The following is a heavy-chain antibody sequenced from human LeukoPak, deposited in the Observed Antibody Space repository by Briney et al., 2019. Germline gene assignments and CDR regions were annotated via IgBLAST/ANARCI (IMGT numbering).Heavy chain of an antibody. Sequence: SETLSLTCTVSGGSISSYYWSWIRQPPGKGLEWIGYIYSTGTTNYNPSLKSRVTISVDTSKNQFSLKLSSVTAADTAVYYCARRGTAYSFDFWGQGTLVSVSS. J-gene: IGHJ4*02. CDR3: ARRGTAYSFDF. V-gene: IGHV4-59*08. D-gene: IGHD5-12*01. CDR1: GGSISSYY. CDR2: IYSTGTT.